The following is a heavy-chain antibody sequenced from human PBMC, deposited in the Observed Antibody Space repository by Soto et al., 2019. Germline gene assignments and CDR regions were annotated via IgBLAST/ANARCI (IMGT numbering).Heavy chain of an antibody. CDR1: GFTFSNYW. V-gene: IGHV3-7*01. Sequence: EVQLVESGGGLVQPGGSLRLSCAASGFTFSNYWMSWVRQAPGKGLEWVGNIKQDGSEKNDVDSVEGRFTISRDNAKNSLLLQMNSLRAEDTAVYYCARIASAGRGWDVWGQGTTVIVSS. CDR2: IKQDGSEK. J-gene: IGHJ6*02. D-gene: IGHD6-13*01. CDR3: ARIASAGRGWDV.